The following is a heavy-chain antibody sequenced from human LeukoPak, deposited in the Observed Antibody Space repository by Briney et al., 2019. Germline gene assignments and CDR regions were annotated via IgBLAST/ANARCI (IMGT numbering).Heavy chain of an antibody. CDR2: ILPITATS. Sequence: EASVKVSCKASGGTFSNYAISWVRQAPGQGLEWMGGILPITATSNYAQKFQGRVSFTADESTSTAYMELSSLRSDDTAVYYCARVAYMDLRGSFDPWGQGTLVTVSS. J-gene: IGHJ5*02. CDR3: ARVAYMDLRGSFDP. V-gene: IGHV1-69*13. D-gene: IGHD5-12*01. CDR1: GGTFSNYA.